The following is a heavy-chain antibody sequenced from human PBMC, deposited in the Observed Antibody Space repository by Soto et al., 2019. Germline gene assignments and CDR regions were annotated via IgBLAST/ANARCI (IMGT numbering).Heavy chain of an antibody. V-gene: IGHV1-69*13. D-gene: IGHD5-18*01. CDR2: IIPIFGTA. CDR3: ARGEDTAMVSSYRDSRNYYYGMDV. Sequence: GASVKVSCKASGGTFSSYAISWVRQAPGQGLEWMGGIIPIFGTANYAQKFQGRVTITADESTSTAYMELSSLRSEDTAVYYCARGEDTAMVSSYRDSRNYYYGMDVWGQGTTVTVSS. J-gene: IGHJ6*02. CDR1: GGTFSSYA.